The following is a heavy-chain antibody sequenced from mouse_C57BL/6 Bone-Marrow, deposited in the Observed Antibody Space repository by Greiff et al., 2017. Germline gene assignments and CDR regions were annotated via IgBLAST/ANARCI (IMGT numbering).Heavy chain of an antibody. CDR1: GYTFTSYW. CDR3: ARWGALLRWGPELAY. CDR2: IYPGSGST. V-gene: IGHV1-55*01. J-gene: IGHJ3*01. D-gene: IGHD1-1*01. Sequence: VQLQQPGAELVKPGASVKMSCKASGYTFTSYWITWVKQRPGQGLEWIGDIYPGSGSTNYNEKFKSKDTLTVDTSSSTAYMQLSSLTSEDSAVYYGARWGALLRWGPELAYWGQGTLVTVSA.